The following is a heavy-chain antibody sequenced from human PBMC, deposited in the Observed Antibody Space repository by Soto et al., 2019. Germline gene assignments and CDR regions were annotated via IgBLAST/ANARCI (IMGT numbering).Heavy chain of an antibody. CDR1: GFTFSSYA. Sequence: GGSLRLSCAASGFTFSSYAMSWVRQAPGKGLEWVSAISGSGGSTYYADSVKGRFTISRDNSKNTLYLQMNSLRAEDTAVYYWGKKAFLGVFIHYYYRDVGEKGP. J-gene: IGHJ6*03. CDR3: GKKAFLGVFIHYYYRDV. CDR2: ISGSGGST. D-gene: IGHD3-3*01. V-gene: IGHV3-23*01.